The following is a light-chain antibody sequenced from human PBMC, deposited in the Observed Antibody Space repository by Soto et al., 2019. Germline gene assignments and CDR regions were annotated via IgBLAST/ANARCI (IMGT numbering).Light chain of an antibody. CDR3: QQYNNWPPCT. V-gene: IGKV3-15*01. Sequence: EIVMTQSPATLSVSPGARATLSCRASQSVSTDLAWYQQKPGQAPRLLLYGASTRATGIPARFSGGGSGTEFTLTINSLQSEDFAVYYCQQYNNWPPCTFGQGTKVDIK. CDR1: QSVSTD. J-gene: IGKJ2*02. CDR2: GAS.